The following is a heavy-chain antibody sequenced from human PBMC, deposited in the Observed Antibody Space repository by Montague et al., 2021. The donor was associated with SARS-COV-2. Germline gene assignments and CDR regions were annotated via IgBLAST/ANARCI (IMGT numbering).Heavy chain of an antibody. V-gene: IGHV4-39*01. CDR2: IYYSGST. CDR3: VEIVGAADY. D-gene: IGHD1-26*01. CDR1: DGSISSSSYY. J-gene: IGHJ4*02. Sequence: SETLSLTCTVSDGSISSSSYYWGWIRQPLGKGLEWIGSIYYSGSTYYNPSLKSRVTISVDTSKNQFSLKLSSVTAADTAVYYCVEIVGAADYWGQGTLVTVSS.